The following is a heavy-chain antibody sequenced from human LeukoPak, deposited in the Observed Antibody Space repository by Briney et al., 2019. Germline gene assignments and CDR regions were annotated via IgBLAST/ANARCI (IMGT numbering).Heavy chain of an antibody. J-gene: IGHJ6*03. CDR1: GGSISSYY. CDR2: IYYSGST. CDR3: ARTPSYCSGGSCYSPRGDYYYYMEV. Sequence: SEPLSLTCTVSGGSISSYYGSWIRQPPGKGLEWIGYIYYSGSTNYNPSLKSRVTISVGTSKNQFSLKLSSVTAADTAVYYCARTPSYCSGGSCYSPRGDYYYYMEVWGKGTTVTVSS. D-gene: IGHD2-15*01. V-gene: IGHV4-59*01.